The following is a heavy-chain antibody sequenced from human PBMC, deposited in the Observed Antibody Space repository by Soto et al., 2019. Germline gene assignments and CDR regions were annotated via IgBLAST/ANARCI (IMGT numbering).Heavy chain of an antibody. CDR1: GYSISSDNW. Sequence: QVQLQESGPGLVKPADTLSLTCVVSGYSISSDNWLGWVRQPPGQGLEWIGYIDYSGSTYYSASLNSRVTMSLDTSKNQFSLRLKSVTAVDTAVYYCARTKGSGNYEFDYWGQGTLVTVSS. V-gene: IGHV4-28*01. CDR3: ARTKGSGNYEFDY. CDR2: IDYSGST. D-gene: IGHD3-10*01. J-gene: IGHJ4*02.